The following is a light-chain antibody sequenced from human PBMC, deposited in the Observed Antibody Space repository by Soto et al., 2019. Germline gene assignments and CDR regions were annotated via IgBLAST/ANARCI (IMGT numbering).Light chain of an antibody. CDR3: AAWDDSLNAVV. J-gene: IGLJ2*01. V-gene: IGLV1-44*01. CDR1: SSNIGSKT. CDR2: SDN. Sequence: QSVLTQAPSVSGSPGQSVTISCSGGSSNIGSKTVNWFQKFPGSAPKLLIYSDNQRPSGVPDRFSGSKSGTSASLAISGLQSDDEADYYCAAWDDSLNAVVFGGGTKLTVL.